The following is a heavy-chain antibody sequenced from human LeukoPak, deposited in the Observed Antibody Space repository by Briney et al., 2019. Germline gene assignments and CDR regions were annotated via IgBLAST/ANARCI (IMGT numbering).Heavy chain of an antibody. CDR1: GFTFSSYW. D-gene: IGHD1-26*01. V-gene: IGHV3-74*01. J-gene: IGHJ6*02. Sequence: GGSLRLSCGASGFTFSSYWMHWVPEAPGKGLVWVSRINSDESSTNYAASVKGRFTISRDNAKNTLYLQMSSLRAEDTAVYYCALASGSYRLDYYGIDVWGQGTTVTVSS. CDR3: ALASGSYRLDYYGIDV. CDR2: INSDESST.